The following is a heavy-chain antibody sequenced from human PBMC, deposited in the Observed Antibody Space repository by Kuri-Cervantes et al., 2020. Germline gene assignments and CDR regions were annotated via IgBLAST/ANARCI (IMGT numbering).Heavy chain of an antibody. D-gene: IGHD2-15*01. CDR1: EFTFGDFA. J-gene: IGHJ4*02. Sequence: GGSLRLSCAASEFTFGDFAMNWVRQAPGKGLEWLSFISVNGGLTYYADSVKGRFTISRDNSKNTLYLQMKSLRAEDAAVYYCARGGVAQQREDIFDFWGQGTLVTVSS. V-gene: IGHV3-23*01. CDR2: ISVNGGLT. CDR3: ARGGVAQQREDIFDF.